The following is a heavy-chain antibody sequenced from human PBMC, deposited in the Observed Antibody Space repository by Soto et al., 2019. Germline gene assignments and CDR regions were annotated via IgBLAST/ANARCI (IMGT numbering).Heavy chain of an antibody. V-gene: IGHV4-39*01. CDR2: IYYSGST. CDR1: GGSISSSSYY. CDR3: ARQAYSGSSKFDY. Sequence: QLQLQESGPGLVKPSETLSLTCTVSGGSISSSSYYWGWIRQPPGKGLEWIGSIYYSGSTYYNPSLKSRVTISVDTSKNQFSLKLSSVNAADTAVYYCARQAYSGSSKFDYWGQGTLVTVSS. J-gene: IGHJ4*02. D-gene: IGHD1-26*01.